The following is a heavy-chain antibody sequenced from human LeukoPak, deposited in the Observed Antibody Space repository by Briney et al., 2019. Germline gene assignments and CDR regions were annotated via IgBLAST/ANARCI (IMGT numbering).Heavy chain of an antibody. CDR1: GGSISSSSYY. Sequence: WETLSLTCTVSGGSISSSSYYWGWIRQPPGKGLEWIGSIYYSGSTYYNPSLKSRVTISVDTSKNQFSLKLSSVTAADTAVYYCARDARVQKWFGELIITKTYYFDYWGQGTLVTVSP. CDR3: ARDARVQKWFGELIITKTYYFDY. V-gene: IGHV4-39*07. J-gene: IGHJ4*02. CDR2: IYYSGST. D-gene: IGHD3-10*01.